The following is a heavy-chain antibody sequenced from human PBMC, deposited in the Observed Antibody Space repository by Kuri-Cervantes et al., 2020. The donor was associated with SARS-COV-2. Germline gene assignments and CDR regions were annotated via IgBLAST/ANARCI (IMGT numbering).Heavy chain of an antibody. J-gene: IGHJ4*02. Sequence: GGSLRLSCAASGFTFSSYSMNWVRQAPGKGLEWVSSISSSSSYIYYADSVKGRFTISRDNAKNSLYLQMKSLRDEDTAIYYCATDRAGVHDFWGQGTLVTVSS. D-gene: IGHD2-21*01. V-gene: IGHV3-21*01. CDR2: ISSSSSYI. CDR1: GFTFSSYS. CDR3: ATDRAGVHDF.